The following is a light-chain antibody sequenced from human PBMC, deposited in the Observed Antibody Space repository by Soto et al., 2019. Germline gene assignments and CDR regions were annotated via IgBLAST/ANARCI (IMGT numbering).Light chain of an antibody. CDR1: SSNIGSNY. J-gene: IGLJ1*01. CDR2: SNN. CDR3: AAWDDSLSGFYV. V-gene: IGLV1-47*02. Sequence: QSVLTQPPSASGSPGQRVTSSCSGSSSNIGSNYVYWYQQLPGTAPKLLIYSNNQRPSGVPDRFSGSKSGTSASLAISGLRSEDEADYYCAAWDDSLSGFYVFGTGTKVTVL.